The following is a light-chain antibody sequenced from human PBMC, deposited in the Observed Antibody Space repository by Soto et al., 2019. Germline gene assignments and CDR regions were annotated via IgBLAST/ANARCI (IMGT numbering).Light chain of an antibody. V-gene: IGLV2-8*01. CDR1: SSDVGGSNY. Sequence: QSALTQPPSASGSPGQSVTISCTGTSSDVGGSNYVSWYQQHPGKVPKLIIYDVTKRPSGVPDRFSGSKSGNTASLAVSGLQAEEEADYYCSSQAGNNVIFGGGTKLTVL. CDR2: DVT. CDR3: SSQAGNNVI. J-gene: IGLJ2*01.